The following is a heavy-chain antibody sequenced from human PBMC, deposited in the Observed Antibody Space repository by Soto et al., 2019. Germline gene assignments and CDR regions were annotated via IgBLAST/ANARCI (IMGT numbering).Heavy chain of an antibody. D-gene: IGHD5-18*01. Sequence: QVQLQESGPGLVKPSQTLSLTCTVSGGSISSGGYYWSWIRQHPGKGLEWIGYIYYSGSTYYNPSLKSRITMSVDTSKNQFSLKLNSVAAADTAVYYCARGTGYSYGRRTEYYFDYWGQGTLVTVSS. CDR1: GGSISSGGYY. V-gene: IGHV4-31*03. CDR2: IYYSGST. CDR3: ARGTGYSYGRRTEYYFDY. J-gene: IGHJ4*02.